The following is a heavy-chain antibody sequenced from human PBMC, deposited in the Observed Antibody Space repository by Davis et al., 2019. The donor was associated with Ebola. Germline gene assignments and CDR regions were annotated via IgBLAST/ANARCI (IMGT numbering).Heavy chain of an antibody. CDR3: ARGPSTGNSFSY. CDR1: GYSFTSYW. CDR2: IFPGDSDT. Sequence: GGSLRLSCKGSGYSFTSYWIGWVRQLPGKGLECMGIIFPGDSDTRYSPSFQGQVTISADKSISTAYLQWSSLKASDTAMYYCARGPSTGNSFSYWGQGTLVTVSS. D-gene: IGHD6-13*01. J-gene: IGHJ4*02. V-gene: IGHV5-51*01.